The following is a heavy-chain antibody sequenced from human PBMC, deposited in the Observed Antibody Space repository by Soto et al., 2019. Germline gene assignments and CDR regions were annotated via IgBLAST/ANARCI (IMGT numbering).Heavy chain of an antibody. CDR3: ASGYYYDSSGYLTPFDY. CDR1: GGTFSNYA. CDR2: IIPILGTA. J-gene: IGHJ4*02. D-gene: IGHD3-22*01. V-gene: IGHV1-69*13. Sequence: ASVKVSCKASGGTFSNYAITWVRQVRQAPGQGLEWMGGIIPILGTANYPQKFQGRVTITADESTSTAYMELSSLRSEDTAVYYCASGYYYDSSGYLTPFDYWGQGTLVTVSS.